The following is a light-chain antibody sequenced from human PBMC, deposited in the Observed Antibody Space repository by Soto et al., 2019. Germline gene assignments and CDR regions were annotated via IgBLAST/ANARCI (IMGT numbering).Light chain of an antibody. CDR1: QSVSSN. CDR3: QQYNNWPHT. V-gene: IGKV3-15*01. J-gene: IGKJ2*01. Sequence: EIVMTQSPATLSVSPGERATLSCRASQSVSSNLAWYQQKPGQAPRLLIYGASTRATGIPARFSGSGSGTEFTLTLRSLQSEDFAVYYCQQYNNWPHTFGPGTKLEIK. CDR2: GAS.